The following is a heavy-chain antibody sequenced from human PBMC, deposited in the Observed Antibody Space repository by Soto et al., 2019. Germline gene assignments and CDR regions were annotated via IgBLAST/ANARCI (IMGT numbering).Heavy chain of an antibody. CDR1: GFSFSDYS. V-gene: IGHV3-30-3*01. CDR2: ISYDGDKK. D-gene: IGHD2-21*01. Sequence: QVHLVESGGGVVQPGRSLRLSCVASGFSFSDYSIHWVRQAPGKGLEWVAFISYDGDKKFFADSVKGRFNISGDNAKNTVFLQMTSLRPEDTAVFHCAVMAGLVVSDDYGLDVWGQGTTVTVSS. J-gene: IGHJ6*02. CDR3: AVMAGLVVSDDYGLDV.